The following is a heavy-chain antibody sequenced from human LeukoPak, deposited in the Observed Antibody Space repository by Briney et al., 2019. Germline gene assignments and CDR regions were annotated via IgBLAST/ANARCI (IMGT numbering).Heavy chain of an antibody. D-gene: IGHD4-17*01. CDR2: IGTAGDT. V-gene: IGHV3-13*01. J-gene: IGHJ4*02. Sequence: GGSLRLSCAASGFTFSSYDMHWVRQATGKGLEWVSAIGTAGDTYYPGSVKGRFTISRENAKNSLYLQMNSLRVEDTAVYYCAKYAPPTTALTRFFDDWGQGTLVTVSS. CDR1: GFTFSSYD. CDR3: AKYAPPTTALTRFFDD.